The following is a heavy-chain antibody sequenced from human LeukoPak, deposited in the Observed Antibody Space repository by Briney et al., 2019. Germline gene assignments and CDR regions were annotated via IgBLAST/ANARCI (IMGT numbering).Heavy chain of an antibody. CDR2: ISWNSGSI. D-gene: IGHD6-13*01. Sequence: HPGGSLRLSCAASGFTFDDYAMHWVRQAPGKGLEGVSGISWNSGSIGYADSVKGRFTISRDNAKNSLYLQMNSLRAEDMALYYCAKGYSSSWFDWFDPWGQGTLVTVSS. V-gene: IGHV3-9*03. CDR3: AKGYSSSWFDWFDP. J-gene: IGHJ5*02. CDR1: GFTFDDYA.